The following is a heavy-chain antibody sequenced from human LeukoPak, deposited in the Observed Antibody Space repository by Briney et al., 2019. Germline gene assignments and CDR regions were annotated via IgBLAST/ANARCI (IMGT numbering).Heavy chain of an antibody. CDR1: GFTFSSYG. CDR2: ISGSGGST. V-gene: IGHV3-23*01. D-gene: IGHD1-26*01. Sequence: PGGSLRLSCAASGFTFSSYGMSWVRQAPGKGLEWVSAISGSGGSTYYADSVKGRFAVSRDNAKNTLYLQMNSLRVEDTALYYCARVIGWDEPFDLWGQGTMVTVSS. J-gene: IGHJ3*01. CDR3: ARVIGWDEPFDL.